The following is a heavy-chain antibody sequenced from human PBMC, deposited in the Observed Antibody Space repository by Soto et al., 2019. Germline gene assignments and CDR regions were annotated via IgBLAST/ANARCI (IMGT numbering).Heavy chain of an antibody. V-gene: IGHV3-66*01. J-gene: IGHJ4*02. D-gene: IGHD3-22*01. CDR3: ARDRGFD. Sequence: GGSLRLSCAASGFTVGSNYMSWVRQAPGKGLEWVLVFYSGGTTYYADSAKGIFTTSRDNSKNTLYLQMNSLRAEDTAVYYCARDRGFDWGQGTLVTVSS. CDR2: FYSGGTT. CDR1: GFTVGSNY.